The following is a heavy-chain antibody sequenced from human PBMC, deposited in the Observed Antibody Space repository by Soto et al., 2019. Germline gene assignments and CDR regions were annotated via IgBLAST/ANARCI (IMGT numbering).Heavy chain of an antibody. CDR1: GFTFSSYW. CDR2: IKQGGSEK. D-gene: IGHD4-17*01. J-gene: IGHJ4*02. V-gene: IGHV3-7*05. CDR3: AVLDYAHYYFDY. Sequence: EVQLVESGGGLVQPGGSLRLSCAASGFTFSSYWMSWVRQAPGKGLEWVANIKQGGSEKYYVDSVKGRFTISRDNAKNSLYLQMNSLRAEDTAVYYCAVLDYAHYYFDYWGQGTLVTVSS.